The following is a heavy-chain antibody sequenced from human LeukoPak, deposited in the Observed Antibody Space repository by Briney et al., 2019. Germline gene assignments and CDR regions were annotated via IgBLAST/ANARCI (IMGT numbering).Heavy chain of an antibody. D-gene: IGHD3-22*01. CDR1: GYTFTSYD. CDR2: MNPHSGNT. J-gene: IGHJ3*02. V-gene: IGHV1-8*01. Sequence: ASVKVSCKASGYTFTSYDINWVRQATGQGLEWMGWMNPHSGNTGYAQKFQGRVTMTRNTSISTAYMDLSSLRSEDTAVYYCARGPRYYYDSSALGNAFDIWGQGTMVTVSS. CDR3: ARGPRYYYDSSALGNAFDI.